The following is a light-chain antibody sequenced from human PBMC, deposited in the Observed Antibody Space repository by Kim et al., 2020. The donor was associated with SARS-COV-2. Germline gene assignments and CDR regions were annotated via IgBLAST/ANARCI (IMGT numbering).Light chain of an antibody. CDR3: QQYYTPPET. Sequence: DIVMTQSPDSLAVSLGERATINCKSSQTVLPSSDTRNYLAWYQQKPRQPPKLLIYWASTRESGVPDRFSGSGSGTDFTLTISSLQAEDVAVYYCQQYYTPPETFGQGTKLEI. V-gene: IGKV4-1*01. CDR2: WAS. J-gene: IGKJ1*01. CDR1: QTVLPSSDTRNY.